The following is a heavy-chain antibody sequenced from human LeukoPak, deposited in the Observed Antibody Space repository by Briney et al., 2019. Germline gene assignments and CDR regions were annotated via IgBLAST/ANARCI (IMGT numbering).Heavy chain of an antibody. CDR2: IYYSGST. Sequence: SETLSLTCTVSGGSISSYYWSWIRQPPGKGLEWIGYIYYSGSTNYNPSLKSRVTISVDTSKNQFSLKLSSVTAADTAVYYCARSVEGYCSGGSCYYYYYYMDVWGKGTTVTVSS. V-gene: IGHV4-59*01. CDR1: GGSISSYY. J-gene: IGHJ6*03. D-gene: IGHD2-15*01. CDR3: ARSVEGYCSGGSCYYYYYYMDV.